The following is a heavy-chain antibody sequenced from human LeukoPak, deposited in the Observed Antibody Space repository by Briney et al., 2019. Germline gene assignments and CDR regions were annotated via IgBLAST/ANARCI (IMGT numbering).Heavy chain of an antibody. V-gene: IGHV3-53*01. Sequence: GGSLRLSCAASGFIFSNYGMHWVRQAPGKGLDWVSIIYSGGSTYSADSVKGRFTISRDNSKNTLYLQMNSLRAEDTAVYYCARGRGAITGTTGYYFDYWGQGTLVTVSS. J-gene: IGHJ4*02. CDR2: IYSGGST. CDR1: GFIFSNYG. D-gene: IGHD1-20*01. CDR3: ARGRGAITGTTGYYFDY.